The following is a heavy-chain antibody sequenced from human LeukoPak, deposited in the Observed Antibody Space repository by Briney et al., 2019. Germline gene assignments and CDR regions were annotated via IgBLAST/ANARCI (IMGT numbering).Heavy chain of an antibody. D-gene: IGHD3-16*02. V-gene: IGHV3-30*18. CDR1: GFTFSSYG. J-gene: IGHJ6*03. CDR3: AKHPGGFTGIVNYYYMDV. CDR2: ISFDENNK. Sequence: PGGTLRLSCAASGFTFSSYGMSWVRQAPGKGLEWVAIISFDENNKYYADSVKGRFTISRDNSKNTLYLQMNSLRLEDTAVYYCAKHPGGFTGIVNYYYMDVWGEGTTVTVSS.